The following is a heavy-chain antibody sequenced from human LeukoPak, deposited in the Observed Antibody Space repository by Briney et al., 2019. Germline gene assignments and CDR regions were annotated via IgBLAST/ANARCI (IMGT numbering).Heavy chain of an antibody. J-gene: IGHJ4*02. V-gene: IGHV3-30*02. D-gene: IGHD2-2*01. CDR2: IRYDGNNK. CDR1: GYTFSTYG. CDR3: ARTAAIERVDY. Sequence: PGGSLRLSCAASGYTFSTYGMRWVRQAPGKGLEWVTYIRYDGNNKYYADSVKGRFTISRDNSKNTLYLHMNSLRAEDTAVYYCARTAAIERVDYWGQGTLVTVSS.